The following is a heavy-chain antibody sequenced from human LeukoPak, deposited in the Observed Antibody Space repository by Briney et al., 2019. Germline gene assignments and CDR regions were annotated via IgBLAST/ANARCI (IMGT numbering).Heavy chain of an antibody. J-gene: IGHJ4*02. Sequence: ASVKVSCKASGYTFTSYGISWVRQAPGQGLEWMGRISAYNGNTNYAQKLQGRVTMTTDTSTSTAYMELRSLRSDDTAVYYCARGGDPAFGVVGAYLDYWGQGTLVTVSS. CDR1: GYTFTSYG. D-gene: IGHD1-26*01. V-gene: IGHV1-18*01. CDR2: ISAYNGNT. CDR3: ARGGDPAFGVVGAYLDY.